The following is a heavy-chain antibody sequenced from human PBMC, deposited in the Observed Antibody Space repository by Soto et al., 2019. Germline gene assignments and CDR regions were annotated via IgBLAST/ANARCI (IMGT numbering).Heavy chain of an antibody. J-gene: IGHJ4*02. D-gene: IGHD6-19*01. Sequence: QVQLVESGGGVVQPGRSLRLSCAASGFTVSSYAMHWVRQAPGKGLEWVAVISYDGSNKYYADSVKGRFTISRDNSKNALYLQMKCLRAEDTAVYYCARDREGGWLVISHDFDYWGQATRVSVSS. CDR3: ARDREGGWLVISHDFDY. CDR1: GFTVSSYA. V-gene: IGHV3-30-3*01. CDR2: ISYDGSNK.